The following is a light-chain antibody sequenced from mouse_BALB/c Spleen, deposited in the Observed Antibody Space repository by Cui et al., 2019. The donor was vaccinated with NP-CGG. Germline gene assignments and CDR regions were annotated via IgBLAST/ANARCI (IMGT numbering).Light chain of an antibody. CDR2: GTN. CDR3: ALWYSNHWV. J-gene: IGLJ1*01. V-gene: IGLV1*01. Sequence: QAVVTHESALTTSPGETVSLTGASGTGAVKTINNPNGVKEKPDHLFTGLIGGTNNRAPGVPARFSGSLIGDKAALTITGAQTEDEAIYFCALWYSNHWVFGGGTKLTVL. CDR1: TGAVKTINN.